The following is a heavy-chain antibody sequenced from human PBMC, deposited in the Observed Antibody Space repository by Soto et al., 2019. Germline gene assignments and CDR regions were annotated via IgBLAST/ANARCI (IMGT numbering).Heavy chain of an antibody. J-gene: IGHJ3*02. CDR1: GFTFSSYA. D-gene: IGHD3-10*01. CDR3: AKALFSGAAPPNWAFDI. V-gene: IGHV3-30-3*01. CDR2: ISYDGSNK. Sequence: PGGSLRLSCAASGFTFSSYAMHWVRQAPGKGLEWVAVISYDGSNKYYADSVKGRFTISRDNSKNTLYLQMDSLRGDDTAVYYCAKALFSGAAPPNWAFDIWGQGTMVTVSS.